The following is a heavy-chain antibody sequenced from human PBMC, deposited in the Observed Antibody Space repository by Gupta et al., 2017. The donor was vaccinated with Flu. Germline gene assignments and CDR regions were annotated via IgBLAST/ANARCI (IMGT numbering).Heavy chain of an antibody. J-gene: IGHJ5*02. CDR1: GYTFTGYY. D-gene: IGHD6-13*01. CDR2: INPNSGGT. Sequence: QVQLVQSGAEVKKPGASVKVSCKASGYTFTGYYMHWVRQAPGQGLEWMGWINPNSGGTNYAQKFQGRVTMTRDTSISTAYMELSRLRSDDTAVYYCASEFVDLGSSSWYVEWFDPWGQGTLVTVSS. CDR3: ASEFVDLGSSSWYVEWFDP. V-gene: IGHV1-2*02.